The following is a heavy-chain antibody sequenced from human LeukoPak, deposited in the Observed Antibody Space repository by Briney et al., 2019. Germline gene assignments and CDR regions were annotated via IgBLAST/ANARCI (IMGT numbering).Heavy chain of an antibody. CDR2: ISYDGSIS. CDR3: ARDRRYCSGGSCYFDYFFDY. V-gene: IGHV3-30-3*01. Sequence: PGGSLRLPCAASGFTCNSYAVHWVRQAPGKGLEWVAVISYDGSISFYAASVKGRFTISRDNSKNTLYLQMNSLRAEDTALYFCARDRRYCSGGSCYFDYFFDYWGQGTLVTVSS. D-gene: IGHD2-15*01. CDR1: GFTCNSYA. J-gene: IGHJ4*02.